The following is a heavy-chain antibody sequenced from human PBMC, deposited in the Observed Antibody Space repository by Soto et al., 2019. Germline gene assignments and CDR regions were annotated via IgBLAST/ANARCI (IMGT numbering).Heavy chain of an antibody. Sequence: QSLTCTVSGGSISSYYWSWIRQPPGKGLEWIGYIYYSGSTNYNPSLKSRVTISVDTSKNQFSLKLSSVTAADTAVYYCARGLTGEDYWGQGTLVTVSS. V-gene: IGHV4-59*01. CDR1: GGSISSYY. CDR3: ARGLTGEDY. D-gene: IGHD7-27*01. J-gene: IGHJ4*02. CDR2: IYYSGST.